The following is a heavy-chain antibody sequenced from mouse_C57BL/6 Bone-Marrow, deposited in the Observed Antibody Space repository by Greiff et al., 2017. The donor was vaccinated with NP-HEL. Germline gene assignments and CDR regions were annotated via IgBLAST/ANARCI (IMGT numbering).Heavy chain of an antibody. J-gene: IGHJ3*01. D-gene: IGHD1-1*01. Sequence: QVQLQQSGAELARPGASVKLSCKASGYTFTSYGIRWVKQRPGQGLEWIGEIYPSSGNTYYNEKFKGKATLTADKSSSTAYMELRSLTSEDSAVYVCARESKVYYGSSRLAYWGQGTLVTVSA. CDR3: ARESKVYYGSSRLAY. CDR2: IYPSSGNT. CDR1: GYTFTSYG. V-gene: IGHV1-81*01.